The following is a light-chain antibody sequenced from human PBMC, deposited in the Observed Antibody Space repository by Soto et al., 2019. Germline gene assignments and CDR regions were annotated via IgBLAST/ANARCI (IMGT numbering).Light chain of an antibody. Sequence: EVVLTQSPGTLSLSPGERATLSCRASQSFSSSYLAWYQQKPGQAPRLLIYGASTRATGIPDRFSGSGSGTDFTLTISRLEPEDFAVYYCLQYGSSPTTFGQGTKVDIK. J-gene: IGKJ1*01. CDR3: LQYGSSPTT. V-gene: IGKV3-20*01. CDR2: GAS. CDR1: QSFSSSY.